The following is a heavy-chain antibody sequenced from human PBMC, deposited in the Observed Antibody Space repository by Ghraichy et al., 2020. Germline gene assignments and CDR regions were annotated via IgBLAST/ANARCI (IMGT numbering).Heavy chain of an antibody. CDR1: GGSISSGGYY. CDR2: IYYSGST. D-gene: IGHD3-22*01. J-gene: IGHJ2*01. CDR3: ARGARWLRYFDL. V-gene: IGHV4-31*03. Sequence: SETLSLTCTVSGGSISSGGYYWSWIRQPPGKGLEWIGYIYYSGSTYYNPSLKSRVTISVDTSKNQFSLKLSSVTAADTAVYYCARGARWLRYFDLWGRGTLVTVSS.